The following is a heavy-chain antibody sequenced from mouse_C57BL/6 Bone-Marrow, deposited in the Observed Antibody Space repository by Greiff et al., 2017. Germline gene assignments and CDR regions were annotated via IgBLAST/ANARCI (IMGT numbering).Heavy chain of an antibody. J-gene: IGHJ4*01. Sequence: QVHVKQSGPELVKPGASVKISCKASGYSFTSYYIHWVKQRPGQGLEWIGWISPGSGNTTYNEKFKGKATLTADTSSSTAYMQLSSLTSEDSAVYYCARRHDGSRRDAMDYRGQGTSAPASS. CDR1: GYSFTSYY. CDR2: ISPGSGNT. V-gene: IGHV1-66*01. CDR3: ARRHDGSRRDAMDY. D-gene: IGHD1-1*01.